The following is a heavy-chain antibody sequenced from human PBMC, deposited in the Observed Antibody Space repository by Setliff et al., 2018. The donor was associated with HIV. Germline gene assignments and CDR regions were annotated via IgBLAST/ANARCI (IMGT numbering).Heavy chain of an antibody. CDR2: IYTSGST. J-gene: IGHJ4*02. V-gene: IGHV4-4*07. CDR1: GGSINNYY. D-gene: IGHD1-26*01. Sequence: PSETLSLTCSVYGGSINNYYWSWIRQPAGKGLEWIGRIYTSGSTNYNMSLWSRVTISLDASRNQFSLELISVTAADTAVYYCAGGPGTTSIDYWAQGTLVTVSS. CDR3: AGGPGTTSIDY.